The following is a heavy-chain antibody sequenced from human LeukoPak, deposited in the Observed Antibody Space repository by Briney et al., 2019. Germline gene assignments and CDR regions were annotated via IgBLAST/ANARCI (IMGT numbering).Heavy chain of an antibody. CDR2: ISSGSSTI. CDR1: GCTFSSYS. J-gene: IGHJ4*02. CDR3: ARPRYCSGGSCYLSD. D-gene: IGHD2-15*01. V-gene: IGHV3-48*02. Sequence: GGSLRLSCAASGCTFSSYSMNWVRQAPGKGLEWVSYISSGSSTIYYTDSVKGRFTISRDNAKNSLYLQMNSLRDEDTAVYYCARPRYCSGGSCYLSDWGQGTLVTVSS.